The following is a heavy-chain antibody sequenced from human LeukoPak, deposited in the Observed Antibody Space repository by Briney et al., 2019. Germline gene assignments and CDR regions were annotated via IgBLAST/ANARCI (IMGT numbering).Heavy chain of an antibody. Sequence: GGSLRLSCAASGLTVSSDYMSWVRQAPGKGLEWVSVIYRDGSTYYTNSVKGRFTISRDNSKNTLYLQMNSLRAEDTAVYYCAKDVDSSGSSYFDYWGQGTLVTVSS. J-gene: IGHJ4*02. CDR1: GLTVSSDY. CDR3: AKDVDSSGSSYFDY. CDR2: IYRDGST. V-gene: IGHV3-53*01. D-gene: IGHD3-10*01.